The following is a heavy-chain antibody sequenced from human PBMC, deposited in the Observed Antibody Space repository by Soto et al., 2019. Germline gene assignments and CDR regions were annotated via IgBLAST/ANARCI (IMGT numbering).Heavy chain of an antibody. CDR3: ARGSAIFGVAPLYYYYGMDV. Sequence: GGSLRLSCAASGFTFSDYYMSWIRQAPGRGLEWVSYISSSCSTIYYADSVKGRFTISRDNAKNSLYLKMNSLRAEDTAVYYCARGSAIFGVAPLYYYYGMDVWGQGTTVTVSS. CDR2: ISSSCSTI. J-gene: IGHJ6*02. V-gene: IGHV3-11*01. CDR1: GFTFSDYY. D-gene: IGHD3-3*01.